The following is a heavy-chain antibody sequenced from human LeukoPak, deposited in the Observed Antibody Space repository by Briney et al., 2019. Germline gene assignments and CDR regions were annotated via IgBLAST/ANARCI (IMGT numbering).Heavy chain of an antibody. CDR1: GGSISSGGYS. Sequence: PSETLSLTCAVSGGSISSGGYSWSWIRQPPGKGLEWIGYIYYSGSTYYNPSLKSRVTISVDTSKNQFSLKLSSVTAADTAVYYCARDGLTPAIHYWGQGTLVTVSS. V-gene: IGHV4-30-4*07. CDR3: ARDGLTPAIHY. CDR2: IYYSGST. D-gene: IGHD4-17*01. J-gene: IGHJ4*02.